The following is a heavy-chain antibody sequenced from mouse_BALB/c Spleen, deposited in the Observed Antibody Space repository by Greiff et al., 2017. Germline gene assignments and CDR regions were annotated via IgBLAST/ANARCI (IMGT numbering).Heavy chain of an antibody. Sequence: VQLKQSGPELVKPGASMKISCKASGYSFTGYTMNWVKQSHGKNLEWIGLINPYNGGTSYNQKFKGKATLTVDKSSSTAYMELLSLTSEDSAVYYCASYYYGSSSYAMDYWGQGTSVTVSS. CDR1: GYSFTGYT. CDR3: ASYYYGSSSYAMDY. J-gene: IGHJ4*01. D-gene: IGHD1-1*01. V-gene: IGHV1-18*01. CDR2: INPYNGGT.